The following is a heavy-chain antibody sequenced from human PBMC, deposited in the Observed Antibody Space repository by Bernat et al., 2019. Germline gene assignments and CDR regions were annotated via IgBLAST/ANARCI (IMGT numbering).Heavy chain of an antibody. Sequence: QLQLQESGPGLVKPSETLSLTCTVSGGSISSSSYYWGWIRQPPGKGLEWIGSIYYSGSTYYNPSLKSRVTISVDTSKNQFSLKLSSVTAADTAVYYCVRHQVGGGAYNWFDPWGQGTLVTVSS. CDR1: GGSISSSSYY. CDR3: VRHQVGGGAYNWFDP. V-gene: IGHV4-39*01. D-gene: IGHD3-16*01. CDR2: IYYSGST. J-gene: IGHJ5*02.